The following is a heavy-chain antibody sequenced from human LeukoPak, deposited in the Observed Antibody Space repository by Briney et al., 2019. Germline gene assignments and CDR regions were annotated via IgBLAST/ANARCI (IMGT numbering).Heavy chain of an antibody. CDR3: ARGGSGSPNDY. CDR1: GFTFSSYW. D-gene: IGHD1-26*01. Sequence: GGSLRLSCAASGFTFSSYWMSWVRQAPGKGLEWVANIKQDGSEKYYVDSVRGRFTISRDNAKNSLYLQMNSLRAEDTAVYCCARGGSGSPNDYWGQGTLVTVSS. V-gene: IGHV3-7*01. J-gene: IGHJ4*02. CDR2: IKQDGSEK.